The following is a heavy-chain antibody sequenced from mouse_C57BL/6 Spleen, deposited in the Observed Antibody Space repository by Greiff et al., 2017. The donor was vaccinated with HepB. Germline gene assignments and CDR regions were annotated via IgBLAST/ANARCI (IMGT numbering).Heavy chain of an antibody. V-gene: IGHV1-81*01. CDR2: IYPRSGNT. CDR1: GYTFTSYG. CDR3: ARGDGYDAWYFDV. D-gene: IGHD2-2*01. Sequence: QVQLKQSGAELARPGASVKLSCKASGYTFTSYGISWVKQRTGQGLEWIGEIYPRSGNTYYNEKFKGKATLTADKSSNTAYMELRSLTSKDSAVYFCARGDGYDAWYFDVWGTGTPVTVSS. J-gene: IGHJ1*03.